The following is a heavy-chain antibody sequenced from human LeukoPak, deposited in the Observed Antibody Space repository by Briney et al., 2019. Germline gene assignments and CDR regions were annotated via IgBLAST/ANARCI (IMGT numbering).Heavy chain of an antibody. Sequence: GGSLRLSGAASGFTFSSYAMSWVRQAPGKGLEWVSAISGSGGSTYYADSVKGRFTISRDNSKNTLYLQMNSLRAEDTAVYYCARIREPNITSFYYGMDVWGQGTTVTVSS. CDR3: ARIREPNITSFYYGMDV. V-gene: IGHV3-23*01. CDR1: GFTFSSYA. J-gene: IGHJ6*02. CDR2: ISGSGGST. D-gene: IGHD3-16*01.